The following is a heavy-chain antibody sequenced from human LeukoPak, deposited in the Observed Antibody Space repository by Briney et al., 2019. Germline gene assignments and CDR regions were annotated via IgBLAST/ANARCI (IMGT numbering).Heavy chain of an antibody. V-gene: IGHV3-48*01. J-gene: IGHJ4*02. CDR1: GLTISSYS. D-gene: IGHD3-10*01. Sequence: GGSLRLSCAASGLTISSYSMNWVRQAPGKGLQWVSYISSSSSTIYYADSVKGRFTISRDNAKNSLYMQMKSLRAEDTAVYYGARSLSLGETFPAYWGQGTLVTVSS. CDR3: ARSLSLGETFPAY. CDR2: ISSSSSTI.